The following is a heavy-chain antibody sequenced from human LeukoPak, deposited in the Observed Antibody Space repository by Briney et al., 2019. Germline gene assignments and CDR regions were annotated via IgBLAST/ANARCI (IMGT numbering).Heavy chain of an antibody. D-gene: IGHD6-6*01. J-gene: IGHJ4*02. CDR1: GGSISTYY. CDR3: ARHDAGIAARPFDN. V-gene: IGHV4-4*09. Sequence: SETLSLTCTGSGGSISTYYWSWIRPPPGKGLEWIAYIHASGLTNYNPSLKSRITISVDTSKNQFSLKLSSVTAADTAVYYCARHDAGIAARPFDNWGQGTLVTVSS. CDR2: IHASGLT.